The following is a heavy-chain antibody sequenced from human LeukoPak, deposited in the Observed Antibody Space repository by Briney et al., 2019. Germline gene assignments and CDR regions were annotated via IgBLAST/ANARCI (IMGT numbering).Heavy chain of an antibody. J-gene: IGHJ4*02. V-gene: IGHV1-69*13. CDR1: GGTFSSYA. Sequence: SVKVSCKASGGTFSSYAISWVRQAPGQGLEWMGGIIPIFGTANYAQKFQGRVTITADESMSTAYMELSSLRSEDTAVYYCARCRRHSSGYYYLFDYWGQGTLVTVSS. CDR2: IIPIFGTA. CDR3: ARCRRHSSGYYYLFDY. D-gene: IGHD3-22*01.